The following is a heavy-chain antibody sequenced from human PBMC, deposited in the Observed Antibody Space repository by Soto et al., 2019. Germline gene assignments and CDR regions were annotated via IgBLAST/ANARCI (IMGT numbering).Heavy chain of an antibody. Sequence: EVQLVESGGGLVQPGGSLKLSCAASGFSFSDSAMHWVRQAPGKGLEWIARIRSGANNYLTAYPASVTGRFTITREDSKNSGELQMERLTREGTAMYFCARGGGMGVNCYWGQGIMVTVSS. V-gene: IGHV3-73*02. CDR2: IRSGANNYLT. CDR1: GFSFSDSA. J-gene: IGHJ4*02. CDR3: ARGGGMGVNCY. D-gene: IGHD3-16*01.